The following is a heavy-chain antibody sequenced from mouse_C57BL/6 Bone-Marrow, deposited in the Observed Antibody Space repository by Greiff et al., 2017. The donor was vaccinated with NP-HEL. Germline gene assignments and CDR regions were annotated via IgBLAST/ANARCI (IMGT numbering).Heavy chain of an antibody. CDR2: IDPETGGT. V-gene: IGHV1-15*01. Sequence: VQRVESGAELVRPGASVTLSCKASGYTFTDYEMHWVKQTPVHGLEWIGAIDPETGGTAYNQKFKGKAILTADKSSSTAYMELRSLTSEDSAVYYCTRSQYYSNYVYAMDYWGQGTSVTVSS. CDR1: GYTFTDYE. CDR3: TRSQYYSNYVYAMDY. D-gene: IGHD2-5*01. J-gene: IGHJ4*01.